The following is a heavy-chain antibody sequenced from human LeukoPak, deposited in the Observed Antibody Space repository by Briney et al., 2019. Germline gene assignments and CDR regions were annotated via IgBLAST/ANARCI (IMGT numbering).Heavy chain of an antibody. CDR3: AIISYAYDSSGYLFDY. V-gene: IGHV3-23*01. D-gene: IGHD3-22*01. CDR2: ISGSGGST. J-gene: IGHJ4*02. CDR1: GFTFSSYA. Sequence: GGSLRLSCAGSGFTFSSYAMSWVRQAPGKGLEWVSAISGSGGSTYYADSVKGRFTISRDNSKNTLYLQMNSLRAEDTAVYYCAIISYAYDSSGYLFDYWGQGTLVTVSS.